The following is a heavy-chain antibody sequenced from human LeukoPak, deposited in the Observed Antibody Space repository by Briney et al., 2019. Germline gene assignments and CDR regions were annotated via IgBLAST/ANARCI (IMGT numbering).Heavy chain of an antibody. Sequence: QPSETLSLTCAVYGGSFSGYYWSWIRQPPGKGLEWIGSIYYSGSTYYNPSLKSRVTISVDTSKNQFSLKLSSVTAADTAVYYCASPYGSGSYLGYWGQGTLVTVSS. CDR3: ASPYGSGSYLGY. CDR1: GGSFSGYY. J-gene: IGHJ4*02. D-gene: IGHD3-10*01. CDR2: IYYSGST. V-gene: IGHV4-34*01.